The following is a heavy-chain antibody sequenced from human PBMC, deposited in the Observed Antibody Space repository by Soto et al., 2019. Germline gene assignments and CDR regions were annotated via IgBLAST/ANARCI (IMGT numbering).Heavy chain of an antibody. V-gene: IGHV4-31*03. CDR1: GGSISSGGYY. D-gene: IGHD5-12*01. CDR3: ARELRFRVFYGMDV. Sequence: QVQLQESGPGLVKPSQTLSLTCTVSGGSISSGGYYWSWIRQHPGKGLEWIGYIYYSGSTYYNPSPKSRVTVTVDTSNNQFSLILSSVTAADTAVYYYARELRFRVFYGMDVWGQGTTVTVSS. J-gene: IGHJ6*02. CDR2: IYYSGST.